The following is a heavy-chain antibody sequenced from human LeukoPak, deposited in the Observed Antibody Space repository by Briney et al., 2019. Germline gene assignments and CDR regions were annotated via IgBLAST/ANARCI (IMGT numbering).Heavy chain of an antibody. CDR3: ARDMTPTTAAASWFAP. CDR2: MNPSTGST. D-gene: IGHD6-13*01. J-gene: IGHJ5*02. CDR1: GCIFTGCY. V-gene: IGHV1-2*02. Sequence: GASVNVSCKTSGCIFTGCYIHGVRQAPGQRLDWMGGMNPSTGSTYYTDHFQGRVRMTTDTSISPVYMEIRSLRSDDPAVYYCARDMTPTTAAASWFAPWGQAPLITVSS.